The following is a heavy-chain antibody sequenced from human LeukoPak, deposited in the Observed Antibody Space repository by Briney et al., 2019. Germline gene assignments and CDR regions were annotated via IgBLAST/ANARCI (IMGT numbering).Heavy chain of an antibody. CDR2: INAGNGNT. V-gene: IGHV1-3*01. D-gene: IGHD3-9*01. J-gene: IGHJ4*02. CDR3: ARVGYDILTGYPN. Sequence: RASVKVSCKASGYTFTSYAMHWVRQAPGQRLEWMGWINAGNGNTKYSQKFQGRVTITRDTSASTAYMELSSLRSEDTAVYYCARVGYDILTGYPNWGQGTLVTVSP. CDR1: GYTFTSYA.